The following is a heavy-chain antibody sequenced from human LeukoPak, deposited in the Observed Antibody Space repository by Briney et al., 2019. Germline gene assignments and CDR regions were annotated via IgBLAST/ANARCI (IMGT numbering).Heavy chain of an antibody. CDR1: GGSISSYY. CDR3: SGAVAGYNWFDL. CDR2: IYYSGST. V-gene: IGHV4-59*01. Sequence: SETLSLTCTVSGGSISSYYWSWVRQPPGKGLEWIGYIYYSGSTNYNPSLKSRVTISVDTSKNQFSLKLSSVTAADTAVYYCSGAVAGYNWFDLWGQGTLVTVSS. D-gene: IGHD6-19*01. J-gene: IGHJ5*02.